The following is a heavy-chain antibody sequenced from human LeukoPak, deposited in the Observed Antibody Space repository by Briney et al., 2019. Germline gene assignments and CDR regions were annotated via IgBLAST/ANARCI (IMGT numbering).Heavy chain of an antibody. Sequence: GASVKVSCKASGGTFSSYAISWVRQAPGQGLEWMGRIIPIPGIANYAQKFQGRVTITADKSTSTAYMELSSLRSEDTAVYYCARESSMLYYYYGMDVWGQGTTVTVSS. V-gene: IGHV1-69*04. D-gene: IGHD3-3*02. CDR3: ARESSMLYYYYGMDV. CDR2: IIPIPGIA. J-gene: IGHJ6*02. CDR1: GGTFSSYA.